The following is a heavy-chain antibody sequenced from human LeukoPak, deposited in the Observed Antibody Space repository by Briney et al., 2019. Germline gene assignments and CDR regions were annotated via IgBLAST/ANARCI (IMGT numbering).Heavy chain of an antibody. Sequence: GGSLRLSCAASGFTFSSYEMNWVRQAPGKGLVWVSRINSDGSSTSYADSVKGRFTISRDNAKNTLYLQMNSLRAEDTAVYYCASSSPAAISDGMDVWGQGTTVTVSS. D-gene: IGHD2-2*01. V-gene: IGHV3-74*01. CDR3: ASSSPAAISDGMDV. CDR1: GFTFSSYE. CDR2: INSDGSST. J-gene: IGHJ6*02.